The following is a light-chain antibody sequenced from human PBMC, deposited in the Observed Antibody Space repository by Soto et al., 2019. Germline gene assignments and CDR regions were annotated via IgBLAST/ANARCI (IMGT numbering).Light chain of an antibody. CDR3: HQSGSSPLT. CDR2: SAS. CDR1: QSLHSNF. J-gene: IGKJ3*01. Sequence: EIVLTQFPATLSLSPGERVTLSCRASQSLHSNFLVWYQQKPGQAPRLLISSASRRATGIPDRFSGSGSGTDFTLTIRRLDPEYFAVYYCHQSGSSPLTFGPGTNV. V-gene: IGKV3-20*01.